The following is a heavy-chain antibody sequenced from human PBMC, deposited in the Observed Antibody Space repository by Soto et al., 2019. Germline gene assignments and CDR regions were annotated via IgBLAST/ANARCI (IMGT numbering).Heavy chain of an antibody. CDR1: GFTFSSYA. D-gene: IGHD3-22*01. J-gene: IGHJ4*02. Sequence: GGSLRLSCAASGFTFSSYAMHWVRQAPGKGLEWVAVISYDGRNKYYADSVEGRFTISRDNSKNMLYLQMNSLRAEDTAVYYCARDVPIRITVTVVLTQYRGDYWGQGTLVTVSS. CDR2: ISYDGRNK. V-gene: IGHV3-30*04. CDR3: ARDVPIRITVTVVLTQYRGDY.